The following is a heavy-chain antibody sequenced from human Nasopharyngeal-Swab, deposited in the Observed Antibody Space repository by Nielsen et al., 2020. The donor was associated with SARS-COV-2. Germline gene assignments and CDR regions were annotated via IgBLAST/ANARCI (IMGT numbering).Heavy chain of an antibody. V-gene: IGHV4-39*01. Sequence: WIRQPPGKGLERIGTIFYSGSTYYNPSLKSRGTISVDTSKNQFSLKLSSVTAADTAVYYCARPRGSGWYREAFDIWGQGTMVTVSS. CDR2: IFYSGST. CDR3: ARPRGSGWYREAFDI. D-gene: IGHD6-19*01. J-gene: IGHJ3*02.